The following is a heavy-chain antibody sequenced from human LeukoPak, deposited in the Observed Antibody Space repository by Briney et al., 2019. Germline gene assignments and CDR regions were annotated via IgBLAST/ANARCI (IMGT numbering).Heavy chain of an antibody. CDR2: IYTSGTT. CDR1: GGSISSYY. CDR3: ARLSTVTTSFDY. V-gene: IGHV4-4*07. J-gene: IGHJ4*02. Sequence: PSETLSLTCTVSGGSISSYYWSWIRQPAGKGLEWMGRIYTSGTTHYNPSLKSRATMSVDTSKNQFSLKLSSVAAADTAVYYCARLSTVTTSFDYWGQGTLVTVSS. D-gene: IGHD4-17*01.